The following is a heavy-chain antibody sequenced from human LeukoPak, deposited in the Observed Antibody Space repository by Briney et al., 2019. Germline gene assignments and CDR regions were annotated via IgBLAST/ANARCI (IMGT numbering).Heavy chain of an antibody. CDR1: GCTSVDYA. CDR2: ISWDDGGT. V-gene: IGHV3-43D*03. D-gene: IGHD3-10*01. CDR3: ARGSGPGVRTIDS. J-gene: IGHJ4*02. Sequence: GSLRLPCAASGCTSVDYARHWFGHPPGGGREWGAFISWDDGGTYYADSVKSRFNISREDAKNHLYLQMNTHRAGDTAVNYHARGSGPGVRTIDSWGQGTLVIVSS.